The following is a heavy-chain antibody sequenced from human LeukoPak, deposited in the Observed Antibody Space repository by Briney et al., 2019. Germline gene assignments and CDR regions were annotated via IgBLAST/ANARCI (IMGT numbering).Heavy chain of an antibody. CDR1: GFTFSSYW. CDR2: INRDGSDT. CDR3: ARDYWNGLDH. Sequence: PGGSLRLSCAASGFTFSSYWMHWVRHAPGKGLVWVSRINRDGSDTRYADSVKGRFTISRDNGKNTLDLQMSSLRAEDTALYYCARDYWNGLDHCGQGTLVTVSS. D-gene: IGHD1-1*01. J-gene: IGHJ4*02. V-gene: IGHV3-74*01.